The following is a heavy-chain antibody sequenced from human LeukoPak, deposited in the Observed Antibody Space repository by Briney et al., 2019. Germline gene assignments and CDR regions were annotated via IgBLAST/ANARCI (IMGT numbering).Heavy chain of an antibody. CDR2: MKEDGSEK. V-gene: IGHV3-7*04. J-gene: IGHJ3*02. D-gene: IGHD6-19*01. CDR1: GFTFSSYW. Sequence: GGSLRLSCAASGFTFSSYWMSWVRQAPGKGLEWVANMKEDGSEKYYVDSVKGRFTISRDNAKNSLYLQMNSLGAEETAVYYCARVNSGWFFDIWGQGTMVTVSS. CDR3: ARVNSGWFFDI.